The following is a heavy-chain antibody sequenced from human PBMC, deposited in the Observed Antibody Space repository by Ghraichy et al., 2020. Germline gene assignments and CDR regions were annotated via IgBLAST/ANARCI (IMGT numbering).Heavy chain of an antibody. CDR3: ASDSGSSWYYFDY. CDR2: ISVGSSSTI. D-gene: IGHD6-13*01. V-gene: IGHV3-48*02. Sequence: GGSLRLSCAASGFTFSSYSMNWVRQAPGKGLEWVSYISVGSSSTIYYAYSVKGRFTISRDNAKNSLYLQMNSLRDEDTAVYYCASDSGSSWYYFDYWGQGTLVTVSS. J-gene: IGHJ4*02. CDR1: GFTFSSYS.